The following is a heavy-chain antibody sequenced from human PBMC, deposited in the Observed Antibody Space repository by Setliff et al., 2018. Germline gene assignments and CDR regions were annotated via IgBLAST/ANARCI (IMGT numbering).Heavy chain of an antibody. CDR1: GGSISSYY. D-gene: IGHD6-19*01. V-gene: IGHV4-4*07. J-gene: IGHJ6*03. CDR3: AREQWLDPPGYYYMDV. Sequence: LSLTCTVSGGSISSYYWSWIRQPVGKGLEWIGNIYIGGSANYNPSLKSRVTMSIDTSKNQFSLKLNSVTAADMAVYYCAREQWLDPPGYYYMDVWAKGTTVTVSS. CDR2: IYIGGSA.